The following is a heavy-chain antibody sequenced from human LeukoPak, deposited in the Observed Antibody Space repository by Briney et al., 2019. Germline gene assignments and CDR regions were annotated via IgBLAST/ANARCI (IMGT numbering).Heavy chain of an antibody. D-gene: IGHD6-13*01. CDR1: GYTFTGYY. Sequence: GASVKVSCKASGYTFTGYYMHWVRQAPGQGLEWMGWINPNSGGTNYAQKFQGRVTMARDTSISTAYMELSRLRSDDTAVYYCARDTYSGYYYYYMDVWGKGTTVTVSS. J-gene: IGHJ6*03. CDR3: ARDTYSGYYYYYMDV. CDR2: INPNSGGT. V-gene: IGHV1-2*02.